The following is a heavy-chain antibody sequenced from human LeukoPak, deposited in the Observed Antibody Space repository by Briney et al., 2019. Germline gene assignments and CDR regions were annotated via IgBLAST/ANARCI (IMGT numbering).Heavy chain of an antibody. Sequence: ASVKVSCKTSGFTFISSAVQWVRQARGQRLEWIGWIVVGSGNTNYAQKFQERVTITRDMSTSTAYMELSSLRSEDTAVYYCAADPSYSSGYRYYFDYWGQGTMVTVSS. CDR2: IVVGSGNT. D-gene: IGHD3-22*01. CDR1: GFTFISSA. J-gene: IGHJ4*02. CDR3: AADPSYSSGYRYYFDY. V-gene: IGHV1-58*01.